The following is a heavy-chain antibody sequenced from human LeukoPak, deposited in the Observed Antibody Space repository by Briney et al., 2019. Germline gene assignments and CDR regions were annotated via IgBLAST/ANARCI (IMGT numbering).Heavy chain of an antibody. CDR2: ISSSSSYT. J-gene: IGHJ4*02. V-gene: IGHV3-11*06. CDR3: ARGRGGSW. CDR1: GFTFSDFY. D-gene: IGHD1-26*01. Sequence: PGGSLTLSCAPYGFTFSDFYMSWIRQAPGKGPKWVSYISSSSSYTTYTDSVKGRFTISRDNAKKSLYLQMNCLRAGDTAVYYCARGRGGSWWGQGTLVTVSS.